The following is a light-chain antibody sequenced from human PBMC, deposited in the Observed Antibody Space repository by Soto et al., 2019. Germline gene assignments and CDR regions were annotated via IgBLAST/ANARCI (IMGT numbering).Light chain of an antibody. CDR1: SSDVGSYNL. Sequence: QSALTQPASGSGSPGQSITISGTGTSSDVGSYNLVSWYQQHPGKAPKLIIYEVNKRPSGVSNRFSGSKSGNTASLTISGLLAEDEADYYCCSYASSFTWLFGGGTKVTVL. J-gene: IGLJ3*02. CDR3: CSYASSFTWL. V-gene: IGLV2-23*02. CDR2: EVN.